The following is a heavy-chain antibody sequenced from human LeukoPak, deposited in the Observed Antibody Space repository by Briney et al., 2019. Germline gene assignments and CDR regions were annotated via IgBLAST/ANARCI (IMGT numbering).Heavy chain of an antibody. CDR1: GFTFSSFG. CDR2: ILYDEK. V-gene: IGHV3-33*05. Sequence: GGSLRLSCAASGFTFSSFGMHWVRQAPGRGLEWVALILYDEKYYADSVEGRFTISRDNSKNILYLQMDSLRVEDTAVYYCARYCSGGCYSGVDYWGQGTLVTVPS. CDR3: ARYCSGGCYSGVDY. J-gene: IGHJ4*02. D-gene: IGHD2-15*01.